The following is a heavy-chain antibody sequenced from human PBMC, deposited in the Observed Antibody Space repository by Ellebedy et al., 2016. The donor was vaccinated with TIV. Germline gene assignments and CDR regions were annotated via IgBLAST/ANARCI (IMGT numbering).Heavy chain of an antibody. CDR3: ARDRWHAVWGDS. V-gene: IGHV3-33*01. Sequence: GESLKISCAASGFTFSGYAMHWVRQAPGKGLEWVAVIWDDGSNKYYAESVKGRFTISRDNSKNTVYLQMNSLRAEDTAVYYCARDRWHAVWGDSWGQGTLVTVSS. D-gene: IGHD3-16*01. CDR1: GFTFSGYA. J-gene: IGHJ4*02. CDR2: IWDDGSNK.